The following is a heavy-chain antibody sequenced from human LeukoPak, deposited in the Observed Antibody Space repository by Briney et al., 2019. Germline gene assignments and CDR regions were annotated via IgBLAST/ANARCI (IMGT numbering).Heavy chain of an antibody. J-gene: IGHJ6*02. V-gene: IGHV3-23*01. Sequence: PGGSLRLSCAASGFTFSSYAMSWVRQAPGKGLEWVSALSGSGANTYYADSVKGRFTISRDNSKNTLHLQVNSLRAEDTAVYYCAKGVGCSGGTCYSGHGMDVWSQGTTVTVSS. CDR3: AKGVGCSGGTCYSGHGMDV. D-gene: IGHD2-15*01. CDR1: GFTFSSYA. CDR2: LSGSGANT.